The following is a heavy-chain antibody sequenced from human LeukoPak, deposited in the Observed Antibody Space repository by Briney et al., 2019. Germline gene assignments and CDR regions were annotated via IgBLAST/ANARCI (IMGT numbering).Heavy chain of an antibody. J-gene: IGHJ4*02. CDR1: GFTFSSYW. Sequence: PGGSLRLSCAASGFTFSSYWMSWVRQAPGKGLEWVANIKKDGSEKYYVDSVKGRFTISRDNAKNSLYLQMNSLRAEDSAVYYCARDSDISGYYPNFDYWGQGTLVTVSS. CDR2: IKKDGSEK. V-gene: IGHV3-7*01. D-gene: IGHD3-22*01. CDR3: ARDSDISGYYPNFDY.